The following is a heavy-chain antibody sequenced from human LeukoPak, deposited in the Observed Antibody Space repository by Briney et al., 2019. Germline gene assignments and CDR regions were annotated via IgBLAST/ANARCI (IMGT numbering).Heavy chain of an antibody. CDR2: IYNSGST. V-gene: IGHV4-39*07. D-gene: IGHD2-21*02. Sequence: SSETLSLTCTVSGGSISSSSFYWGWIRQPPGKGLEWIGSIYNSGSTYYKLSLESRVTISVDTSKTQFSLKVSSVTAADTAVYYCARGGGDYPFDYWGHGTLVTVSS. J-gene: IGHJ4*01. CDR1: GGSISSSSFY. CDR3: ARGGGDYPFDY.